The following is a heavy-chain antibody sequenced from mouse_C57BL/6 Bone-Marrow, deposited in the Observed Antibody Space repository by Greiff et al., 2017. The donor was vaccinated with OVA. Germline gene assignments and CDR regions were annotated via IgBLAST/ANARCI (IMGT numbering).Heavy chain of an antibody. J-gene: IGHJ4*01. CDR2: IDPETGGT. Sequence: QVQLQQSGAELVRPGASVTLSCKASGYTFTDYEMHWVKQTPVHGLEWIGAIDPETGGTAYNQKFKGKAIMTADKSYSTAYMELRSLTSENSAVDYCARGYSNYCAMDYWGQGTSVTVSS. CDR1: GYTFTDYE. CDR3: ARGYSNYCAMDY. D-gene: IGHD2-5*01. V-gene: IGHV1-15*01.